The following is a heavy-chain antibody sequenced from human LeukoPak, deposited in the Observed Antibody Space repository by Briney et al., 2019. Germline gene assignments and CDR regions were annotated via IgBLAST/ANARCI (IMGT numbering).Heavy chain of an antibody. CDR2: IKQDGSEK. V-gene: IGHV3-7*01. J-gene: IGHJ4*02. CDR1: EFSVGSNY. CDR3: ARYCTFRTCSGTKFDS. Sequence: GGSLRLSCAASEFSVGSNYMTWVRQAPGKGLEWVANIKQDGSEKYYVDSVKGRFTISRDNAKNSLYLQMNSLRAEDSAVYYCARYCTFRTCSGTKFDSWGQGTLVTVSS. D-gene: IGHD1-1*01.